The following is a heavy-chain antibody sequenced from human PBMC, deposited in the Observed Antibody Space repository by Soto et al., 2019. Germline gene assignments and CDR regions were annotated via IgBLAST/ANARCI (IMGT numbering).Heavy chain of an antibody. CDR3: VRGDWELRSFDH. CDR2: IHYTATT. CDR1: GDSISTYY. Sequence: QVQLKESGPGLVTPSETLSVTCSVSGDSISTYYWSWIRQPPGRGLEWIGYIHYTATTNYNPSLKSRVTLSLDTANNLFSLRLTSVTAADTAVYYCVRGDWELRSFDHWGQGTRVTVSS. D-gene: IGHD1-26*01. V-gene: IGHV4-59*08. J-gene: IGHJ4*02.